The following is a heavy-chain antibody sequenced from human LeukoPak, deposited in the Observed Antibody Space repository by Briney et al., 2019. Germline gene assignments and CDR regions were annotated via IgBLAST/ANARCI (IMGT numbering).Heavy chain of an antibody. D-gene: IGHD3-10*01. V-gene: IGHV4-30-2*01. J-gene: IGHJ4*02. CDR3: ARDDPRYYYGSGSPPRY. CDR2: IYHSGST. Sequence: SETLSLTCTVSGGSISSGGYYWSWIRQPPGKGLGWIGYIYHSGSTYYNPSLKSRVTISVDRSKNQFSLKLSSVTAADTAVYYCARDDPRYYYGSGSPPRYWGQGTLVTVSS. CDR1: GGSISSGGYY.